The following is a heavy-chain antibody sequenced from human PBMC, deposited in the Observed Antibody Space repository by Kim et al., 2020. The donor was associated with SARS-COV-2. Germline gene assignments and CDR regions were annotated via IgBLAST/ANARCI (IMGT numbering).Heavy chain of an antibody. J-gene: IGHJ3*02. Sequence: GGSLRLSCAASGFTFSSYSMNWVRQAPGKGLEWVSSISSSSSYIYYADSVKGRFTISRDNAKNSLYLQMNSLRAEDTAVYYCARVIMGGYSGGGAFDIWGQGTMVTVSS. D-gene: IGHD1-26*01. CDR1: GFTFSSYS. CDR3: ARVIMGGYSGGGAFDI. CDR2: ISSSSSYI. V-gene: IGHV3-21*01.